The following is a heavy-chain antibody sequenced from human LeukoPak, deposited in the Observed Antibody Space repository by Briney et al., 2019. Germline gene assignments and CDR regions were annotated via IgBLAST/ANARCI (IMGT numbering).Heavy chain of an antibody. CDR1: GFTFSDYY. CDR3: ARYSHSSSWYQ. D-gene: IGHD6-13*01. Sequence: GGSLRLSCAASGFTFSDYYMSWIRQAPGKGLEWVSYISSSGSTIYYVDSVKGRFTISRDNAKNSLYLRMNSLRAEDTAVYYCARYSHSSSWYQWGQGTLVTVSS. CDR2: ISSSGSTI. V-gene: IGHV3-11*04. J-gene: IGHJ4*02.